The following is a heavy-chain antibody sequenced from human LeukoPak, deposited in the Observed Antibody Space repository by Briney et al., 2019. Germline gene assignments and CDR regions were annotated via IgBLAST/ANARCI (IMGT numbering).Heavy chain of an antibody. D-gene: IGHD3-3*01. CDR3: ATSVLDDFWSAGYYFDY. V-gene: IGHV4-39*07. Sequence: KPSETLSLTCTVSGGSISSSTYYWGWIRQPPGKGLEWIGSIYYGGSTYYNPSLKSRVTISVDTSKNQFSLKLSSVTAADTAVYYCATSVLDDFWSAGYYFDYWGQGTLVTVSS. CDR1: GGSISSSTYY. J-gene: IGHJ4*02. CDR2: IYYGGST.